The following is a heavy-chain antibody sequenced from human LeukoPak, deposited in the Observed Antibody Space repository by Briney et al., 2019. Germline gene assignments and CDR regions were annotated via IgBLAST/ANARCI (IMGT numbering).Heavy chain of an antibody. V-gene: IGHV3-33*06. D-gene: IGHD6-19*01. CDR1: GFTFSSYG. CDR3: AKDGDSSDWMTLSYYYYMDV. CDR2: IWYDGSNK. Sequence: LSCAASGFTFSSYGMHWVRQAPGKGLEWVAVIWYDGSNKYYADSVKGRFTISRDNSKNTLYLQMNSLRGEDTAVYYCAKDGDSSDWMTLSYYYYMDVWGKGTTVTVSS. J-gene: IGHJ6*03.